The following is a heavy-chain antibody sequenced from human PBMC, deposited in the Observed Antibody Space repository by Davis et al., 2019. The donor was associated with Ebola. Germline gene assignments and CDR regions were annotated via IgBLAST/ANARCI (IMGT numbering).Heavy chain of an antibody. V-gene: IGHV3-23*01. J-gene: IGHJ6*02. Sequence: GESLKISCAASGFTFSSYAMSWVRQAPGKGLEWVSAISGSGGSTYYADSVKGRFTISRDNSKNTLYLQMNSLRAEDTAVYYCAKDQEQQLVLDYYYGMDVWGQGTTVTVSS. CDR2: ISGSGGST. CDR1: GFTFSSYA. D-gene: IGHD6-13*01. CDR3: AKDQEQQLVLDYYYGMDV.